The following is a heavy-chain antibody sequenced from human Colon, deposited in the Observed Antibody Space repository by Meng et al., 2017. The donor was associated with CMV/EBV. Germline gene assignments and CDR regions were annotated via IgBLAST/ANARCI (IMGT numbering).Heavy chain of an antibody. CDR1: GYTLTNVG. J-gene: IGHJ4*02. Sequence: QFMLVNSGPEVTKPGASVKVSCTPSGYTLTNVGSSWVRQAPGQGLEWMAYISPYNRDTNYAQRFQGRVALTTDTSTSTVYMELGSLTSDDTAMYYCARELARGGYWGQGTLVTVSS. CDR3: ARELARGGY. CDR2: ISPYNRDT. V-gene: IGHV1-18*01.